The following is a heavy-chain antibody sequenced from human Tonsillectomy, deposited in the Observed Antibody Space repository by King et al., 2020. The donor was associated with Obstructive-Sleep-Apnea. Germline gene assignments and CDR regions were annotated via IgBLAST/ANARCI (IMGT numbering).Heavy chain of an antibody. J-gene: IGHJ6*02. D-gene: IGHD1-14*01. CDR2: IYTSGST. V-gene: IGHV4-4*07. Sequence: QLQESGPGLVEPSETLSLTCAVSGASVNSFYWSWIRQSAGEGLEWIGRIYTSGSTDYNPSLKSRVTMSVDTSKNQFSLKLTSVTAADTAVYYCARVGETIYYYYGMDVWGQGTTVTVSS. CDR3: ARVGETIYYYYGMDV. CDR1: GASVNSFY.